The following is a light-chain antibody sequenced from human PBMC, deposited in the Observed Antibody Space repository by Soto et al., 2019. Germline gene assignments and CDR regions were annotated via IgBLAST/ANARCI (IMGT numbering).Light chain of an antibody. Sequence: DIQVTPSPSSLSASVGYRVTIPCRSSQSIINFLNWYQHKPGKAPNLLIFAASTLQSGVPSRFSGSGSGTDFTLTITSLQPEDFATYYCHQTYIAPWAFGQGTKVDI. CDR3: HQTYIAPWA. CDR1: QSIINF. CDR2: AAS. V-gene: IGKV1-39*01. J-gene: IGKJ1*01.